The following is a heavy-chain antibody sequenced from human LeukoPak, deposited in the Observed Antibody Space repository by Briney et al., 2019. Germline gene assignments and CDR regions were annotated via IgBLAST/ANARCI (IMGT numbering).Heavy chain of an antibody. CDR1: GSTFTGYY. Sequence: ASVKVSCKASGSTFTGYYMHWVRQAPGQGLEWMGWINPNSGGTNYAQKFQGRVTMTRDTSISTAYMELNRLRSDDTAVYYCARDVQQLANYYYYGLDVWGQGTTVTVSS. CDR3: ARDVQQLANYYYYGLDV. CDR2: INPNSGGT. V-gene: IGHV1-2*02. D-gene: IGHD6-13*01. J-gene: IGHJ6*02.